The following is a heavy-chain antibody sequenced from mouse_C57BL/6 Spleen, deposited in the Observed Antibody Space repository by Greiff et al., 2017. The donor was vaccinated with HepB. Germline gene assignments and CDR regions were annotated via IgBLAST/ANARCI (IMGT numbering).Heavy chain of an antibody. CDR2: ILPGSRST. J-gene: IGHJ4*01. CDR3: AHYSNLYYAMDY. Sequence: VQLQQSGAELMKPGASVKLSCKATGYTFTGYWIEWVKQRPGHGLEWIGEILPGSRSTNYNEKFKGKATFTADTSSNTAYMQLSSLTTEDSAIYYCAHYSNLYYAMDYWGQGTSVTVSS. D-gene: IGHD2-5*01. V-gene: IGHV1-9*01. CDR1: GYTFTGYW.